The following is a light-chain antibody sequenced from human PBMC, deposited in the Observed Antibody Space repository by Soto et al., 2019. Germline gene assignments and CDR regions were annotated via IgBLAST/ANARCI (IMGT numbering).Light chain of an antibody. CDR2: GSS. J-gene: IGKJ2*01. CDR1: QSVNNNY. V-gene: IGKV3-20*01. CDR3: QQYGSSPPYT. Sequence: EVVLTQSPGTLSLSPGERATLSCRASQSVNNNYVAWYQQKPGQAPRLLIFGSSDRATGIPDRFSGSGSGTDFTLTISRLEPEDFAVYYCQQYGSSPPYTFGQETKLEIK.